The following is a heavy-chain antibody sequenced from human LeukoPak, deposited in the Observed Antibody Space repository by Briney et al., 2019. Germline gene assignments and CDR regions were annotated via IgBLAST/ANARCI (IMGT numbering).Heavy chain of an antibody. D-gene: IGHD5-18*01. CDR1: GYTFTDYC. V-gene: IGHV1-2*02. Sequence: ASVKVSCKASGYTFTDYCIHWVRQAPGQGLEWMGWINTKSGDTRYAQKFQGRVTMTRDTSIGTIFMELSGLRSDDTGVYYCARDGDSPMVDFDYWGQGTLVTVSS. CDR2: INTKSGDT. CDR3: ARDGDSPMVDFDY. J-gene: IGHJ4*02.